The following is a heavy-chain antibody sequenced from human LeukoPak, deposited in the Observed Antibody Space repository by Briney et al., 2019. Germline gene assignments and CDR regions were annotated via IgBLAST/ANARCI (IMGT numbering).Heavy chain of an antibody. D-gene: IGHD6-13*01. CDR2: IIPIFGTA. V-gene: IGHV1-69*05. Sequence: GSSVKVSCKASGGTFSSYAISWVRQAPGQGLEWMGGIIPIFGTANYAQKFRGRVTITTDESTSTAYMELSSLRSEDTAVYYCARDGHTQQGFDPWGQGTLVTVSS. J-gene: IGHJ5*02. CDR3: ARDGHTQQGFDP. CDR1: GGTFSSYA.